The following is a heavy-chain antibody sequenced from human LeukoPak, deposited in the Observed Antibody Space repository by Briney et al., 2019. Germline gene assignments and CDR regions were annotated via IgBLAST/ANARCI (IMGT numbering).Heavy chain of an antibody. D-gene: IGHD3-10*01. V-gene: IGHV3-23*01. J-gene: IGHJ4*02. CDR3: AKDDAWLRFGE. CDR1: GLTFSNYG. CDR2: ISPSGDIT. Sequence: PGGSLRLSCAASGLTFSNYGMNWVRQAPGKGLEWVSGISPSGDITYYADSVKGRFTISRDNSKNTLYLEVISLTAEDTAVYYCAKDDAWLRFGEWSQGTLVTVSS.